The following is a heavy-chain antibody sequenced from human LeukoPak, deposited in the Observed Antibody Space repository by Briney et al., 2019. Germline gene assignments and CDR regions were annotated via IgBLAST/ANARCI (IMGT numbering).Heavy chain of an antibody. D-gene: IGHD6-13*01. CDR1: GFTFDDYA. CDR2: ISWNSGSI. Sequence: SLRLSCAASGFTFDDYAMHWVRQAPGEGLEWVSGISWNSGSIGYADSVKGRFTISRDNAKNSLYLQMNSLRAEDTALYYCAKDLSSSWSATFDYWGQGTLVTVSS. V-gene: IGHV3-9*01. J-gene: IGHJ4*02. CDR3: AKDLSSSWSATFDY.